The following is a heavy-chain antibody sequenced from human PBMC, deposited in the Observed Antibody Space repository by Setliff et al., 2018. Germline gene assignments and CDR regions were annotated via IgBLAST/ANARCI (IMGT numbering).Heavy chain of an antibody. CDR1: GGSVSSHY. D-gene: IGHD3-3*01. Sequence: SETLSLTCTVSGGSVSSHYWSWIRQPPGKGLEWIGFIFYSGDTKSNPSLKSRVTMSVDTSKNQFSLKLSSVTAADTAVYYCARKKTNDFWSGYYDLGGDVWGKGTMVTVSS. CDR2: IFYSGDT. J-gene: IGHJ6*04. CDR3: ARKKTNDFWSGYYDLGGDV. V-gene: IGHV4-59*02.